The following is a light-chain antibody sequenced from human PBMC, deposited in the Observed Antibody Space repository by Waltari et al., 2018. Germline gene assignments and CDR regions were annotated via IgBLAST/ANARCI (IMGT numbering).Light chain of an antibody. J-gene: IGKJ5*01. CDR1: QSVSSY. CDR3: QQRTNWPRGT. Sequence: EIVLTQSPATLSLSPGERATLSCRASQSVSSYLALYQQKPGQVPRLLIYDASNRATGIPARFSGSGSGTVFTLNSSSLEPEDVAVYYCQQRTNWPRGTFGQGTRLEIK. V-gene: IGKV3-11*01. CDR2: DAS.